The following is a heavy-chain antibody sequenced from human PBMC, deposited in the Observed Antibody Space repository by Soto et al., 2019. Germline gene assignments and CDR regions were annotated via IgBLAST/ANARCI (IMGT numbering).Heavy chain of an antibody. CDR3: ARHSSSWPIFDY. Sequence: QVQLPESGPGLVKPSETLSLTCTVSGGSIGNSYWSWIRQSPGKGLEWIGYIYYSGSANYNPSLKSLVSISVDTSKNQFSLKLSSVTAADTAVYYCARHSSSWPIFDYWGQGTLVIVSS. V-gene: IGHV4-59*08. CDR1: GGSIGNSY. CDR2: IYYSGSA. D-gene: IGHD6-13*01. J-gene: IGHJ4*02.